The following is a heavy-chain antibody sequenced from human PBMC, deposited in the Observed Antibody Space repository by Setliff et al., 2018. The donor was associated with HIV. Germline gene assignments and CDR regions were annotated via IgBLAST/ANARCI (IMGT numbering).Heavy chain of an antibody. J-gene: IGHJ6*03. CDR3: ARDVPWGDYYYYMDV. CDR2: VSSRGDT. D-gene: IGHD3-16*01. V-gene: IGHV4-4*07. Sequence: PSETLSLTCTVSDSGTYYWSWIRQPAGKGLEWIGRVSSRGDTNYNPSLKSRVTISVDTSKNQFSLKLSSVTAADTAVYYCARDVPWGDYYYYMDVWGKGTTVTVSS. CDR1: DSGTYY.